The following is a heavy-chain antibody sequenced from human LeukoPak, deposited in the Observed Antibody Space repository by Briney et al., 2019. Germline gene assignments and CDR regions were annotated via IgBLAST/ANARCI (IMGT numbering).Heavy chain of an antibody. CDR2: IYYSGST. CDR3: ARSGDWYSSSWYDY. V-gene: IGHV4-59*12. Sequence: PSETLSLTCTVSGGSISSYYWSWIRQPPGKGLEWIGYIYYSGSTNYNPSLKSRVTISVDTSKTQFSLKLSSVTAADTAVYYCARSGDWYSSSWYDYWGQGTLVTVSS. J-gene: IGHJ4*02. D-gene: IGHD6-13*01. CDR1: GGSISSYY.